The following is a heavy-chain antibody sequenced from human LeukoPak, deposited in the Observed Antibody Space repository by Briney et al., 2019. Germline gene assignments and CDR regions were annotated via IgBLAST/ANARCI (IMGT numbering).Heavy chain of an antibody. CDR1: GGSFSGYY. CDR3: ARGRFPMVRVAPDY. D-gene: IGHD3-10*01. CDR2: INHSGST. Sequence: SETLSLTCAVYGGSFSGYYWSWIRQPPGKGLEWIGEINHSGSTNYNPSLKSRVTISVDTSKNQFSLKLSSVTAADTAVYYCARGRFPMVRVAPDYWGQGTLVTVSS. J-gene: IGHJ4*02. V-gene: IGHV4-34*01.